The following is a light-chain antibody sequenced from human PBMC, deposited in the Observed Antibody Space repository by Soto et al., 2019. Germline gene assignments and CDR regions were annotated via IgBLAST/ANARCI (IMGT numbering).Light chain of an antibody. CDR1: SSDIGNYDF. CDR2: EVS. CDR3: SLYTSENAYV. J-gene: IGLJ1*01. V-gene: IGLV2-18*01. Sequence: QSALTQPASVSGSPGQSITISCTGTSSDIGNYDFVSWYQQVPGTAPKAMIYEVSKRPSGVPDRFSGSKSGNTASLTISGLQAADEADYYCSLYTSENAYVFGTGTKLTVL.